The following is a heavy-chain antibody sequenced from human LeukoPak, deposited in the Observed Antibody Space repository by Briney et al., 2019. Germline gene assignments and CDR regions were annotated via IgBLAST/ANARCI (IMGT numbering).Heavy chain of an antibody. CDR1: GFTFSTYW. V-gene: IGHV3-7*05. CDR3: AIALVGDGASAY. D-gene: IGHD4/OR15-4a*01. Sequence: PGGSLRLSCAVSGFTFSTYWMSWVRQAPGKGLELVANIKQDGSEKYYVDSVKGRFTISRDNAKNSLYLEMNSLRAEDTAVYYCAIALVGDGASAYWGQGTLVTVSS. J-gene: IGHJ4*02. CDR2: IKQDGSEK.